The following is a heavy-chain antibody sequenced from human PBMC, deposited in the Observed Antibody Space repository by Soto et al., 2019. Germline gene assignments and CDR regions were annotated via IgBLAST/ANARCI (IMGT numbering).Heavy chain of an antibody. CDR3: ARHPPAGLRYFDWLRDNWFDP. V-gene: IGHV5-10-1*01. Sequence: LGESLKISCKGSGYSFTSYWISWVRQMPGKGLEWMGRIDPSDSYTNYSPSFQGHVTISADKSISTAYLQWSSLKASDTAMYYCARHPPAGLRYFDWLRDNWFDPWGQGTLVTVSS. D-gene: IGHD3-9*01. CDR1: GYSFTSYW. CDR2: IDPSDSYT. J-gene: IGHJ5*02.